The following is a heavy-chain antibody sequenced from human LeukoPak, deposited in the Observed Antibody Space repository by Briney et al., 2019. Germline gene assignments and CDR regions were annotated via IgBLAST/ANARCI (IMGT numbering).Heavy chain of an antibody. CDR2: SYPGGSDT. Sequence: GESLKISCEGSGXIFTYNWSGWVRQKPGKGLEWMGISYPGGSDTRYSPSFEGQITISVDKSSSTAYLQWSRLKASDTAIYYCARQTRDGSGSRGYFFDFWGQGTLVTVSS. CDR1: GXIFTYNW. J-gene: IGHJ4*02. CDR3: ARQTRDGSGSRGYFFDF. D-gene: IGHD3-10*01. V-gene: IGHV5-51*01.